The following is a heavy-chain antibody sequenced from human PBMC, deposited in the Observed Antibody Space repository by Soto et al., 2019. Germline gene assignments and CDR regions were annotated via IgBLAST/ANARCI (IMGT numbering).Heavy chain of an antibody. V-gene: IGHV4-39*01. CDR1: GGSISSSSYY. J-gene: IGHJ4*02. CDR3: ASQDLYYGDYLGQFDY. D-gene: IGHD4-17*01. CDR2: IYYSGST. Sequence: QLQLQESGPGLVKPSETLSLTCTVAGGSISSSSYYWDWIRQPPGKGLEWIGSIYYSGSTYYNPSLKSRVTMSVDTSKNQFSLKLSSVTAADTAVYYCASQDLYYGDYLGQFDYWGQGTLVTVSS.